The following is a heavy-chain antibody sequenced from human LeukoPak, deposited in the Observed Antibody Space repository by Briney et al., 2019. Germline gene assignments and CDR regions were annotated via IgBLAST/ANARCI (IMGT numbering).Heavy chain of an antibody. CDR2: ISGRGGDT. J-gene: IGHJ4*02. Sequence: GGTLRLSCEGSGFIFSSYGMNWVRQAPGKGLEWVSGISGRGGDTYYADSVKGRFTISRDNSKDTVYLQMNSLRAEDTAVYYCAKGPWYYDSSGYYTDPYDYWGQGTLVTVSS. V-gene: IGHV3-23*01. CDR3: AKGPWYYDSSGYYTDPYDY. D-gene: IGHD3-22*01. CDR1: GFIFSSYG.